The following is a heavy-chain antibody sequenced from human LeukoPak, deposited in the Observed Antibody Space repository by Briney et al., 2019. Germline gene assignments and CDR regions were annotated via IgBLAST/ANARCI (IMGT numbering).Heavy chain of an antibody. V-gene: IGHV4-59*01. J-gene: IGHJ6*02. D-gene: IGHD1-26*01. CDR2: IYYSGST. Sequence: SETLSHTCTVSGGSISSYYWSWIRPPPGKGLEWIGYIYYSGSTNYNPSLKSRVTISVDTSKYQFSLNLSSVTAADTAVYYCARGSGSYSYYYYYGLDVWGQGTTVTVSS. CDR1: GGSISSYY. CDR3: ARGSGSYSYYYYYGLDV.